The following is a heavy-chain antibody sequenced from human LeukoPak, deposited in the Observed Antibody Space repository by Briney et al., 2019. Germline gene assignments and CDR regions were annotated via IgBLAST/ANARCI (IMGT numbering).Heavy chain of an antibody. CDR2: INPRGGST. Sequence: ASVKVSCKASGYTCTSYYMNWVRLAPRQGLQWVGIINPRGGSTTCAQKFQGRVTMTRDTSTSTVYMDLSSLRSEDTAVFYCARGSELDYFDYWGQGTLVTVSS. CDR3: ARGSELDYFDY. D-gene: IGHD1-26*01. V-gene: IGHV1-46*01. CDR1: GYTCTSYY. J-gene: IGHJ4*02.